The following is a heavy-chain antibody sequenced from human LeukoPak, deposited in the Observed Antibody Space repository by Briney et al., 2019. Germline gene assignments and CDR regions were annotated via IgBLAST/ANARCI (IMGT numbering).Heavy chain of an antibody. D-gene: IGHD3-3*01. CDR1: GFTFSSYW. Sequence: GGSLRLSCAASGFTFSSYWMSWVRQAPGKGLEGVANIKQDGSEKYYVDSVKGRFTISRDNAKNSLYLQMNSLRAEDTAVYYCASQAGGYDFWSGDFDYWGQGTLVTVSS. J-gene: IGHJ4*02. CDR3: ASQAGGYDFWSGDFDY. CDR2: IKQDGSEK. V-gene: IGHV3-7*01.